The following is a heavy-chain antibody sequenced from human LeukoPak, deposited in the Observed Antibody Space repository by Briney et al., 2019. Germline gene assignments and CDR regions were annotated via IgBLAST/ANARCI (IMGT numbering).Heavy chain of an antibody. Sequence: SETLSLTCAVSGGSISSSNWWSWVRQPPGKGLEWIGEIYHSGSTNYNPSLKSRVTRSVDKSKNQFSLKLSSVTAADTAVYYCARVLKGGWYLFDYWGQGTLVTVSS. CDR3: ARVLKGGWYLFDY. D-gene: IGHD6-19*01. CDR2: IYHSGST. V-gene: IGHV4-4*02. CDR1: GGSISSSNW. J-gene: IGHJ4*02.